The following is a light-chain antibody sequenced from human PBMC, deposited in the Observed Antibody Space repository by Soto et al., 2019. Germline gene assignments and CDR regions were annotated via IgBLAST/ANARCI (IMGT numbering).Light chain of an antibody. CDR1: QSISSRY. Sequence: EIELTQSPGTLSLSPGERATLSCRASQSISSRYLGWYQQKPGQAPKVLIYGASTRATGIPDRFSGSGSEADFTLIISRVESVDFTLYYCQQYDSSSLTFGGGTQVEV. V-gene: IGKV3-20*01. CDR3: QQYDSSSLT. J-gene: IGKJ4*01. CDR2: GAS.